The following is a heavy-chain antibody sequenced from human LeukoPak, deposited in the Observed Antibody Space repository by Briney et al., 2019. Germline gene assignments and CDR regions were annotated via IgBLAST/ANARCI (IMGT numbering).Heavy chain of an antibody. V-gene: IGHV4-4*07. J-gene: IGHJ6*03. D-gene: IGHD6-6*01. CDR3: ARDLFQVSSSSVDYYYYMDV. CDR1: GDSISSYY. Sequence: PSETLSLTCTVSGDSISSYYWSWIRQPAGKGLEWIGRIYTSGSTNYNPSLKSRVTMSLDTSKNQFSLKLSSVTAADTAVYYCARDLFQVSSSSVDYYYYMDVWGKGTTVTVSS. CDR2: IYTSGST.